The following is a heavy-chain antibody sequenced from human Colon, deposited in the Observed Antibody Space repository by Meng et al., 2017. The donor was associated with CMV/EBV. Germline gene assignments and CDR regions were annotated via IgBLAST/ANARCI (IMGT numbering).Heavy chain of an antibody. J-gene: IGHJ4*02. CDR2: MNPNSGNT. CDR3: ARGGSCSSTSCYRSFNY. D-gene: IGHD2-2*03. CDR1: GYTFTSYD. Sequence: ASVKVSCKASGYTFTSYDINWVRQATGQGLEWMGWMNPNSGNTGYAQKFQGRVAITRNTSISTAYMELSSLRSEDTAVYDCARGGSCSSTSCYRSFNYWGQGTLVTVSS. V-gene: IGHV1-8*03.